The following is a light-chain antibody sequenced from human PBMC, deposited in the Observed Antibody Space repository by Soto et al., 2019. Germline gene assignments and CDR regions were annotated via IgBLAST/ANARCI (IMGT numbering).Light chain of an antibody. J-gene: IGLJ1*01. CDR3: QSDDSSLRV. Sequence: SVLTQPPSVSGAPGQRVTISCTGSSSNIGAGYDVHWYQQLPGAAPRLLIYGNTNRPSGVPDRFSGSRSGSSASLAITGLQTEDEADYYCQSDDSSLRVFGTGTKVTVL. V-gene: IGLV1-40*01. CDR1: SSNIGAGYD. CDR2: GNT.